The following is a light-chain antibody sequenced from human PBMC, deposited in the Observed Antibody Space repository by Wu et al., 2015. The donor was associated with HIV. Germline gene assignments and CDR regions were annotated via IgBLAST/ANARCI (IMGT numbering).Light chain of an antibody. J-gene: IGKJ4*01. V-gene: IGKV3-15*01. CDR2: AAF. Sequence: IVMTQSPATLSRSPGERVTVSCRASQGISNNLAWYHQIPGQSPRLLVYAAFTRATGIPARFSGSGSGTEFTLTINSLQPEDVGIYYCQQYRDRRLSFGGGTQ. CDR1: QGISNN. CDR3: QQYRDRRLS.